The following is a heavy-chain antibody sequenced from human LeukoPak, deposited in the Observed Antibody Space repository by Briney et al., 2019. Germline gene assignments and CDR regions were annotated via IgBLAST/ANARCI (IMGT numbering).Heavy chain of an antibody. Sequence: GRSLRLSCAASGFTFSSFAMHWVRQAPDKGLEWVAVISYDGSNKYYADSVKGQFTISRDNSKNTLYLQMNSLRAEDTAVYYCASTRPYSSGWRLGYWGQGTLVTVSS. V-gene: IGHV3-30*04. CDR3: ASTRPYSSGWRLGY. J-gene: IGHJ4*02. D-gene: IGHD6-19*01. CDR1: GFTFSSFA. CDR2: ISYDGSNK.